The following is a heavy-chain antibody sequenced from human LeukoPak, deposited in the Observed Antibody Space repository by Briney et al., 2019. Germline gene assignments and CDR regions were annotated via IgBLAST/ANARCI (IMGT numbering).Heavy chain of an antibody. Sequence: PSETLSLTCTVSGGSISSSSYYWGWIRQPPGKGLEWIGSIYYSGSTYYNPSLKSRVTISVDTSKNQFSLKLSSVTAADTAVYYCAREYSSSLGTTDYWGQGTLVTVSS. V-gene: IGHV4-39*07. CDR1: GGSISSSSYY. J-gene: IGHJ4*02. CDR3: AREYSSSLGTTDY. D-gene: IGHD6-6*01. CDR2: IYYSGST.